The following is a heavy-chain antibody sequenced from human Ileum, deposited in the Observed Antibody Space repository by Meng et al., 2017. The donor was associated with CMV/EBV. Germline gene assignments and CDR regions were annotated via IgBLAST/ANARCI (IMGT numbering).Heavy chain of an antibody. CDR2: IYYSGST. J-gene: IGHJ4*02. CDR3: ARGPGGFGDFNFDY. D-gene: IGHD3-16*01. Sequence: PLQESGPGLVTPSETLSLTCTVTGGSISSGSYYWAWIRQSPGKGLEWIGSIYYSGSTYDNPSLKSRVTMSVDTFKNQFSLKLTSVTAADTAVYYCARGPGGFGDFNFDYWGQGTLVTVSS. CDR1: GGSISSGSYY. V-gene: IGHV4-39*07.